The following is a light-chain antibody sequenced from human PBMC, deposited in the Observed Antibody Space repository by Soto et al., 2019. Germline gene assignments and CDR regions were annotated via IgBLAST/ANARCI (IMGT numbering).Light chain of an antibody. CDR3: TSYGGRDDTI. V-gene: IGLV2-8*01. CDR2: AVT. CDR1: SSDVGAYDR. J-gene: IGLJ7*01. Sequence: QSALTQPPSASGSPGQSVTISCTGTSSDVGAYDRVSWYQQHPGKPPKLIIYAVTDRTSGVPDRFSGSQSGNTASLTVSGLQAEDEADYYCTSYGGRDDTIFGGGTQLTVL.